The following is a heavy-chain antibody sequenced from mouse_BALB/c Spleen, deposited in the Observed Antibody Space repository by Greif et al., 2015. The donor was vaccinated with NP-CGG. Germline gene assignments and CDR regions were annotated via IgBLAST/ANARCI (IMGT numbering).Heavy chain of an antibody. J-gene: IGHJ4*01. V-gene: IGHV1-9*01. CDR2: ILPGSGST. Sequence: QVQLQQSGAELMKPGASVKISCKATGYTFSSYWIEWVKQRPGHGLEWIGEILPGSGSTNYNEKFKGKATFTADTSSNTAYMQLSSLTSEDSAVYYCARWILRCYYAMDYWDQGTSVTVSS. CDR1: GYTFSSYW. D-gene: IGHD1-1*01. CDR3: ARWILRCYYAMDY.